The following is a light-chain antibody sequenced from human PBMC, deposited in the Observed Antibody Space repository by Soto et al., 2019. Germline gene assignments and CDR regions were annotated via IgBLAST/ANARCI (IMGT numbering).Light chain of an antibody. J-gene: IGKJ5*01. CDR1: QSVSGND. CDR2: GAS. V-gene: IGKV3-20*01. Sequence: EFVLTQSPGTLSLSPGERTTLSCWASQSVSGNDLAWYQHKPGQAPRLLVYGASTRATGIPDRFSGGGSGTDFTLTISRLEPEDFAVYYCQQYGSSSITFGQGTRLEIK. CDR3: QQYGSSSIT.